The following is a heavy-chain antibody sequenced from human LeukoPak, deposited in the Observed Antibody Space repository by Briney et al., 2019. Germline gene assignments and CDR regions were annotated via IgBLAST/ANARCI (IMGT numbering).Heavy chain of an antibody. J-gene: IGHJ3*02. CDR1: GFTFSSYE. CDR2: SGNKADSYTT. V-gene: IGHV3-72*01. D-gene: IGHD1-26*01. CDR3: TRGYSGISVYAFDI. Sequence: PGGSLRLSCAASGFTFSSYEMNWVRQAPGKGLEWVGRSGNKADSYTTEYAAYLKGRFTISRDESKNSLYLQMNSLKSDDTAVYHCTRGYSGISVYAFDIWGQGTMVTVSS.